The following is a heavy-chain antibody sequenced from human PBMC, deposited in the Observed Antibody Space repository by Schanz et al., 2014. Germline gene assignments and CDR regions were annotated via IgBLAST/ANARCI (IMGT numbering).Heavy chain of an antibody. CDR3: ARACCRQENRYYYTGMDV. Sequence: DLEESGGGLVKPGGSLKLSCAASRLNFNNAWMHWVRQAPGKGLEWVGRIKSQFDGETADYGAAVRGRFTISRDDSQNTLYLQMNSLRAEDTAVYYCARACCRQENRYYYTGMDVWGQGTTVTVSS. CDR2: IKSQFDGETA. CDR1: RLNFNNAW. V-gene: IGHV3-15*01. J-gene: IGHJ6*02. D-gene: IGHD2-15*01.